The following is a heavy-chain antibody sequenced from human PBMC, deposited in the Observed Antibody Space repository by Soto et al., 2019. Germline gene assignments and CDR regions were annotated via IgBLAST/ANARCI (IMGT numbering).Heavy chain of an antibody. CDR2: ISDGGDST. CDR1: GFTLSSYP. D-gene: IGHD3-10*01. Sequence: GGSLRLSCVGSGFTLSSYPMSWVRQAPGKGLEWVSGISDGGDSTYYAESVKGRFTISRDNSKNTLYLQMNSLRAEDTAVYYCARTITMVRGVTITGGYFDYWGQGTLVTVSS. CDR3: ARTITMVRGVTITGGYFDY. V-gene: IGHV3-23*01. J-gene: IGHJ4*02.